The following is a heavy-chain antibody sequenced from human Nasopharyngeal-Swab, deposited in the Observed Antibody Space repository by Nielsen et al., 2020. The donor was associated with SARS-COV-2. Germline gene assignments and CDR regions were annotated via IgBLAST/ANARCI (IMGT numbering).Heavy chain of an antibody. Sequence: GESLKISCAASAFTFSGYWMNWVRQAPGKGLEWVASIKQDGREKYYVDSVKGRFTISRDNAKNSLYLQMNSLRVEDTAVYYCARVPGGHDSSGYYFDQWGQGTLVTVSS. CDR2: IKQDGREK. CDR1: AFTFSGYW. D-gene: IGHD3-22*01. CDR3: ARVPGGHDSSGYYFDQ. J-gene: IGHJ4*02. V-gene: IGHV3-7*01.